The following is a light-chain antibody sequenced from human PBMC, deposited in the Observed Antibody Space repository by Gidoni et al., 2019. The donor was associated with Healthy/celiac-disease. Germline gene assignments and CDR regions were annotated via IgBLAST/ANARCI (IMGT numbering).Light chain of an antibody. CDR1: SPNIGSNP. CDR2: SNN. CDR3: AAWDDSLNGWV. V-gene: IGLV1-44*01. J-gene: IGLJ3*02. Sequence: QSVLTQPPSASGTPGQRGTISCSGSSPNIGSNPVNWYQQLPGTAPKLLIYSNNPRPSGAPDRFSGSKSGTSASLALSGLQSDDEADYYCAAWDDSLNGWVFGGGTKLTVL.